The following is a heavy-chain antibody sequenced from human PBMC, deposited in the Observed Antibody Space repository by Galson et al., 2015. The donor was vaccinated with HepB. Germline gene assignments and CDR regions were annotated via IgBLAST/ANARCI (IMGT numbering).Heavy chain of an antibody. V-gene: IGHV3-23*01. CDR3: AKDQGARAGKIWDFYYGMDR. Sequence: SLRLSCAASGFTFSSYAMSWVRQAPGKGLEWVSAISGSGDSTYYADSVKGRFTISRDNSKNTLYLQMNSLRAEDTAVYYCAKDQGARAGKIWDFYYGMDRRGQGTT. CDR2: ISGSGDST. J-gene: IGHJ6*02. D-gene: IGHD6-19*01. CDR1: GFTFSSYA.